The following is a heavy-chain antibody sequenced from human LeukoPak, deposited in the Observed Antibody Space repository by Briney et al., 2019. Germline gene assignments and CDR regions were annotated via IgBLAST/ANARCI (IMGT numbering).Heavy chain of an antibody. V-gene: IGHV1-69*05. CDR1: GGTFSSYA. D-gene: IGHD3-3*01. CDR2: IIPIFGTA. J-gene: IGHJ6*03. Sequence: ASVKVSCKASGGTFSSYAISWVRQAHGQGLEWMGGIIPIFGTANYAQKFQGRVTITTDKSTSTAYMELSSLRSEDTAVYYCARGGITIFGVVTHMDVWGKGITVTVSS. CDR3: ARGGITIFGVVTHMDV.